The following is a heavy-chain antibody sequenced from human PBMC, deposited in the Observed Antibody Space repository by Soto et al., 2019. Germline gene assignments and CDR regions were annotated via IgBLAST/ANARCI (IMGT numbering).Heavy chain of an antibody. CDR2: INPFDGSR. Sequence: QLQLVESEAEVKKPGASVKVSCKASGYIFTSYYIHWVRQAPGQGLEWMGWINPFDGSRMFAQSFQGRVTMTRDTSTSTVYMEVSSLRSEDTAVYYCSRVDPGETSPFDHWGQGTLVTVSS. CDR1: GYIFTSYY. CDR3: SRVDPGETSPFDH. V-gene: IGHV1-46*03. D-gene: IGHD3-10*01. J-gene: IGHJ4*02.